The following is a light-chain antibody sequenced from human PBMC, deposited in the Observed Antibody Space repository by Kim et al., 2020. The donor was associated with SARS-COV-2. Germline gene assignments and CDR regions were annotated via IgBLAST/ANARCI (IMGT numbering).Light chain of an antibody. CDR2: GAS. CDR3: QQYSYFPRT. CDR1: KGISSF. Sequence: ASVGDRVTITCRASKGISSFLAWYQQRPGKAPKLLISGASTLQSGVPSRFSGSGSETEFTLTSTSLQPEDCATYCCQQYSYFPRTFGQWTKVDIK. J-gene: IGKJ1*01. V-gene: IGKV1-9*01.